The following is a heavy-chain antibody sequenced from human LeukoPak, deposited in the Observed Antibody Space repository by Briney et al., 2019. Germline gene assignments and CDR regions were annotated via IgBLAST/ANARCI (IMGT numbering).Heavy chain of an antibody. V-gene: IGHV1-2*02. D-gene: IGHD6-13*01. J-gene: IGHJ1*01. CDR2: INPNSGGK. CDR1: GYTFTGYY. CDR3: ARDPGIAAAGAGQH. Sequence: GASVKVSCKASGYTFTGYYMHWVRQAPGEGLEWIGWINPNSGGKNVAQKFQGRVTLTRDTSISTGYMELGRPRSDDTAVYYWARDPGIAAAGAGQHWGQGTLVTVSS.